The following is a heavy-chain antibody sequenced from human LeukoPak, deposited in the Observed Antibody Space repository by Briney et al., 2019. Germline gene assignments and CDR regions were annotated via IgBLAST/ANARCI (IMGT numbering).Heavy chain of an antibody. CDR1: GFIFSGSG. J-gene: IGHJ3*02. Sequence: GGSLRLSCAASGFIFSGSGMHWVRQAPSKGLEWVAYIRSDESNKNYADSVKGRFTISRDNSKNMLYLQMNSLTTEDTALYYCARTNRYAFDIWGQGTMVTVSS. D-gene: IGHD1-7*01. CDR2: IRSDESNK. V-gene: IGHV3-30*02. CDR3: ARTNRYAFDI.